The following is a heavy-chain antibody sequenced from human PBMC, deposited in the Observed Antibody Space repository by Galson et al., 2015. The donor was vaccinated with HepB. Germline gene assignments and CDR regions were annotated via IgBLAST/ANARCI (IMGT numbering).Heavy chain of an antibody. V-gene: IGHV3-48*01. D-gene: IGHD3-9*01. Sequence: SLRLSCAASGFTFKTYGMNWVRQAPGKGLEWLSYISSSSSTINYADSVKGRFTISRDNAKNSLYLQMNSLRAEDTAVYYCARDLGLLRGAIILDYWGQGTPVTVSS. CDR1: GFTFKTYG. J-gene: IGHJ4*02. CDR3: ARDLGLLRGAIILDY. CDR2: ISSSSSTI.